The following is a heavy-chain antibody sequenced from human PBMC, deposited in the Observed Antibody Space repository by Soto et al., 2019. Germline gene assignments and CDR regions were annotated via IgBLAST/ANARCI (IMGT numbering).Heavy chain of an antibody. Sequence: ASVKVSCKASGYSITGYYIHWVRQAPGHGLEWMGWINPNSGGTNYAQKFQGWVTMTRDTSISTVYMELSRLRSNDTAVYYCARDYCSGGRCHYFDDWGQGTLVTVSS. CDR3: ARDYCSGGRCHYFDD. CDR2: INPNSGGT. V-gene: IGHV1-2*04. CDR1: GYSITGYY. D-gene: IGHD2-15*01. J-gene: IGHJ4*02.